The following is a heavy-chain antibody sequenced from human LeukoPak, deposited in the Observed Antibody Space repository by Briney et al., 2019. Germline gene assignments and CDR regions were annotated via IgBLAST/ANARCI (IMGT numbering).Heavy chain of an antibody. J-gene: IGHJ4*02. V-gene: IGHV4-38-2*02. D-gene: IGHD2-15*01. Sequence: SETLSLTCTVSGYSISSGYYWGWIRQPPGKGLEWIGSIYHSGSTYYNPSLKSRVTISVDTSKNQFSLKLSSVTAADTAVYYCARDLAGWGGSAPRIRYCSGGSCPDPATGSFDYWGQGTLVTVSS. CDR3: ARDLAGWGGSAPRIRYCSGGSCPDPATGSFDY. CDR2: IYHSGST. CDR1: GYSISSGYY.